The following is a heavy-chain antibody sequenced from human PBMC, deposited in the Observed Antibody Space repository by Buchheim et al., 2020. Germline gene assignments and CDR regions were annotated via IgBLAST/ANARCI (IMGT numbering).Heavy chain of an antibody. CDR2: IYYSWST. CDR3: ARAKDGDYYDSSGYYYWYFDL. Sequence: QVQLQESGPGLVKPSQTLSLTCTVSGGSISSGGYYWSWIRQHPGKGLEWIGYIYYSWSTYYNPSLKSRVNISVDTSKNQFSLKLSSVTAADTAVYYCARAKDGDYYDSSGYYYWYFDLWGRGTL. CDR1: GGSISSGGYY. V-gene: IGHV4-31*03. D-gene: IGHD3-22*01. J-gene: IGHJ2*01.